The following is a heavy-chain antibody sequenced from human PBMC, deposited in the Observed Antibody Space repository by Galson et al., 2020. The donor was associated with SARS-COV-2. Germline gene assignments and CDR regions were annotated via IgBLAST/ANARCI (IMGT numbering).Heavy chain of an antibody. J-gene: IGHJ3*01. V-gene: IGHV1-45*02. Sequence: SVKVSCKASGYSITYSFLHWVRQAPGLAPAWMGWITSFNGKTNYAQNFQDRVTITSDRSLNTAYMELTSLKSEDTAMYYCTTPVCPGGVCYEHAGFDVWGQGTMVTVSS. CDR3: TTPVCPGGVCYEHAGFDV. D-gene: IGHD2-8*02. CDR2: ITSFNGKT. CDR1: GYSITYSF.